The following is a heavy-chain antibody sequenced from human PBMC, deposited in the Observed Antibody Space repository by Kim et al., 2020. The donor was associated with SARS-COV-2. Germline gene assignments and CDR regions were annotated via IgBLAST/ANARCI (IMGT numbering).Heavy chain of an antibody. D-gene: IGHD3-3*01. CDR3: ARGQITISTTHHNSNRFDP. V-gene: IGHV4-59*13. Sequence: SETLSLTCTVSGGSISSYYWSWIRQPPGKGLEWIGYIYYSGSTNYNPSLKSRVTISVDTSKNQFSLKLSSVTAADTAVYYCARGQITISTTHHNSNRFDPWGQGTLVTVSS. CDR2: IYYSGST. J-gene: IGHJ5*02. CDR1: GGSISSYY.